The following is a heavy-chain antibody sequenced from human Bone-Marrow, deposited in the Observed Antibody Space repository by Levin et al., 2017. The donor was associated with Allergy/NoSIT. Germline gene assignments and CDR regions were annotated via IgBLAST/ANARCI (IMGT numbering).Heavy chain of an antibody. Sequence: GSVKVSCKMSGYTFIGYSLQWVRQAPGQGLEWVAWIAPRTGDTKYSQKLQGRVTVTSDTSITTSYLDLSGLQAAATAIYYCARGVGGSGTYYRRDNWGQGTLVTVSS. V-gene: IGHV1-2*02. D-gene: IGHD3-10*01. J-gene: IGHJ4*02. CDR2: IAPRTGDT. CDR1: GYTFIGYS. CDR3: ARGVGGSGTYYRRDN.